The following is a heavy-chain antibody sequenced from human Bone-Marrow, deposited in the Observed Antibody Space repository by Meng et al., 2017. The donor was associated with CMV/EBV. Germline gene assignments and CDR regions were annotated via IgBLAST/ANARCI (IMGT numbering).Heavy chain of an antibody. V-gene: IGHV1-2*02. Sequence: ASVKISCKASGYTFTGYYMHWVRQDPGQGREWRGWINPNSGGTKYAQKFQGRVTMTRDKSISTAYMELRSMRSDDTAVYHCAGGSVRYCSSTRFLSPLYPFDFWGQGKLVNVAS. CDR2: INPNSGGT. J-gene: IGHJ4*02. CDR3: AGGSVRYCSSTRFLSPLYPFDF. CDR1: GYTFTGYY. D-gene: IGHD2-2*01.